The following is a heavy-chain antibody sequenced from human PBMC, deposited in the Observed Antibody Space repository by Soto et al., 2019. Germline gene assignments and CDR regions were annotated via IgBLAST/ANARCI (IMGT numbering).Heavy chain of an antibody. CDR1: GGSTSSDNY. V-gene: IGHV4-30-4*01. CDR3: AREGGESSDGLYYFDS. Sequence: SETLSLTCTVSGGSTSSDNYWSWIRQPPGKGLEWIGHIYYSGNTDYNPSLKSRLAISIDTSKDQFSLKLSSVTAADTAIYFCAREGGESSDGLYYFDSWGQGSLVTVSS. J-gene: IGHJ4*02. D-gene: IGHD3-16*01. CDR2: IYYSGNT.